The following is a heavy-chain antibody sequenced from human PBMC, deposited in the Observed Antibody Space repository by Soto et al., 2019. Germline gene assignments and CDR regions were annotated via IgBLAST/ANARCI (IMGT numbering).Heavy chain of an antibody. CDR1: GFTFSSYG. J-gene: IGHJ4*02. D-gene: IGHD3-10*01. CDR3: ARDQRSYSKRPTHYFDY. V-gene: IGHV3-33*01. CDR2: IWYDGSNK. Sequence: GGSLRLSCAASGFTFSSYGMHWVRQAPGKGLEWVAVIWYDGSNKYYADSVKGRFTISRDNSKNTLYLQMNSLRAEDTAVYYCARDQRSYSKRPTHYFDYWGQGTLVTVSS.